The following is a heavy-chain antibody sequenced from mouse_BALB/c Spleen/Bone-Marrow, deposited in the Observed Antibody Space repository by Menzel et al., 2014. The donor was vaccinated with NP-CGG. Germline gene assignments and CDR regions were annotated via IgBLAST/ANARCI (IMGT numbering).Heavy chain of an antibody. CDR2: IHYSGGA. D-gene: IGHD3-3*01. J-gene: IGHJ2*01. Sequence: EVQLQQSGPDLVRPSQSLSLTCTVTGYSTTSGYTWHWIRQFPGNKLEWMGDIHYSGGANYNPSLKSRISITRDTSKNHFFLQLNSVTTEDTAIYYCARGGLDFDYWGQGATLTVSS. CDR3: ARGGLDFDY. CDR1: GYSTTSGYT. V-gene: IGHV3-1*02.